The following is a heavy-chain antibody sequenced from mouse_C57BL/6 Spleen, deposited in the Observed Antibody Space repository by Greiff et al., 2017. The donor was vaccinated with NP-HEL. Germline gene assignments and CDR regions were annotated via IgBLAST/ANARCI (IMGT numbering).Heavy chain of an antibody. Sequence: EVQLQQSGAELVRPGASVKLSCTASGFNIKDYYMHWVKQRPEQGLEWIGRIDPEDGDTEYAPKFPGKATMTADTSSNTAYLQLSSLTSEDTAVYYCTTPYGNYDWYFDVWGTGTTVTVSS. V-gene: IGHV14-1*01. CDR2: IDPEDGDT. J-gene: IGHJ1*03. CDR3: TTPYGNYDWYFDV. CDR1: GFNIKDYY. D-gene: IGHD2-1*01.